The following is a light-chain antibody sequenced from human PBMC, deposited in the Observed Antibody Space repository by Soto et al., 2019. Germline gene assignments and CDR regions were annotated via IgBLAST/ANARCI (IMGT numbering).Light chain of an antibody. Sequence: VLTQPPSASGTPGQRVTISCSGSSSNIGSNYVYWYQQLPGTAPKPLIYRNNQRPSGVPDRFSGSKSGTSASLAISGLRSEDEADYYCAAWDDSLSVVFGTGTKVTVL. CDR2: RNN. CDR1: SSNIGSNY. J-gene: IGLJ1*01. V-gene: IGLV1-47*01. CDR3: AAWDDSLSVV.